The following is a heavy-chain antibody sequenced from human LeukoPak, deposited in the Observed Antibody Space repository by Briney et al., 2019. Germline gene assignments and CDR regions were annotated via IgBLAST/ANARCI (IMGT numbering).Heavy chain of an antibody. CDR1: GASVSSGSYY. CDR2: IYYTGTT. CDR3: ARDLRFGESFDY. Sequence: PSETLSLTCLVSGASVSSGSYYWSWIRQPPGKGLEWIGYIYYTGTTRYNPSLKSRVTISVDTSRNQFSLMLTSVTAADTAMYYCARDLRFGESFDYWGQGTLVPVSS. D-gene: IGHD3-10*01. J-gene: IGHJ4*02. V-gene: IGHV4-61*01.